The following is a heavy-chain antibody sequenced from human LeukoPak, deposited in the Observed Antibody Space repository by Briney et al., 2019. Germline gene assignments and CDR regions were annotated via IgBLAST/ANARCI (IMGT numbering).Heavy chain of an antibody. Sequence: GGSLRLSCAASGFTFGNSAMNWVRQAPGKGLEWVGFIRSKAYGGTTEYAASVKGRFTISRDDSKSIAYLQMNSLKTEDTAVYYCTRDQTPYYWGQGTLVTVSS. CDR2: IRSKAYGGTT. CDR1: GFTFGNSA. V-gene: IGHV3-49*04. CDR3: TRDQTPYY. J-gene: IGHJ4*02.